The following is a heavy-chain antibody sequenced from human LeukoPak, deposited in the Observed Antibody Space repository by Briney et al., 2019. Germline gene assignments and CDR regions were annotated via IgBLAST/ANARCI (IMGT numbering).Heavy chain of an antibody. V-gene: IGHV3-64*01. D-gene: IGHD3-10*01. CDR1: GFIFSSYA. CDR3: ARRVGYYGSGNYFYYMDV. Sequence: GGSLRLSCAASGFIFSSYAMHWVRQAPGKRLEYVSAISSNGGSTNYANFVKGRFTISRDNSKNTLYLQMGSLRAEDMAVYYCARRVGYYGSGNYFYYMDVWGKGTTVTVSS. CDR2: ISSNGGST. J-gene: IGHJ6*03.